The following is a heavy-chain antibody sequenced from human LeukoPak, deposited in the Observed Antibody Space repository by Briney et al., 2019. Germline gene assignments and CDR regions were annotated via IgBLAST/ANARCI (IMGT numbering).Heavy chain of an antibody. Sequence: GGSLRLSCAASGYTFSSYAMHWVRQAPGKGLEWVAVISYDGSNKYYADSVKGRFTISRDNSKNTLYLQMNSLRAEDTAVYYCASPDTAMGLFDYWGQGTLVTVSS. CDR3: ASPDTAMGLFDY. V-gene: IGHV3-30-3*01. CDR2: ISYDGSNK. CDR1: GYTFSSYA. D-gene: IGHD5-18*01. J-gene: IGHJ4*02.